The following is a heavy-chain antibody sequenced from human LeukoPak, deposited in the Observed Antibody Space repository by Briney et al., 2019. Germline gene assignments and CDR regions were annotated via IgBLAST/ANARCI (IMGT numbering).Heavy chain of an antibody. CDR2: IRSKANSYAT. CDR3: TRHGPHKTNSGSYGLGXDY. J-gene: IGHJ4*02. D-gene: IGHD1-26*01. V-gene: IGHV3-73*01. Sequence: GSLRLSCAASGFTFSGSSMHWVRQASGKGLEWVGRIRSKANSYATAYAASVKGRFTISRDDSKNTAYLQMNSLKTEDTAVYYCTRHGPHKTNSGSYGLGXDYXXXGTXVTVSS. CDR1: GFTFSGSS.